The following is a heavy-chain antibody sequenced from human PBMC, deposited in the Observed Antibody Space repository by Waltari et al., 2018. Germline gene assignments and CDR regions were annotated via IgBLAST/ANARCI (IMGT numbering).Heavy chain of an antibody. D-gene: IGHD3-10*01. CDR3: ARATYYHGSGSYYKIDY. Sequence: EVQLVESGGGLVTPGGSLRLSCAASGFPFSSYRMNWVRKAQGKGLEWVSSISSSSSYIYYADSVKGRFTISRDNAKNSLYLQMNSLRAEDTAVYYCARATYYHGSGSYYKIDYWGQGTLVTVSS. V-gene: IGHV3-21*01. J-gene: IGHJ4*02. CDR2: ISSSSSYI. CDR1: GFPFSSYR.